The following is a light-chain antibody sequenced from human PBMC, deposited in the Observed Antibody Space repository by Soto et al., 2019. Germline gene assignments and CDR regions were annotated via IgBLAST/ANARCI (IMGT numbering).Light chain of an antibody. Sequence: QSALTQPRSVSESPGQSVTISCTGTNTDVGTYNYVSWYQQHPGKAPKLMIFDVTKRPSGVPDRFSDSKSGNTASLTISGLQAEDEADYYCCSYAGSYTLVFGGGTKITVL. J-gene: IGLJ3*02. CDR2: DVT. V-gene: IGLV2-11*01. CDR3: CSYAGSYTLV. CDR1: NTDVGTYNY.